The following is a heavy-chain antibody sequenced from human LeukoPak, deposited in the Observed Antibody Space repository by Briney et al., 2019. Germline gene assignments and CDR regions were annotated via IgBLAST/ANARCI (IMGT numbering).Heavy chain of an antibody. D-gene: IGHD3-9*01. Sequence: ASVKVSCKVSGYTLTELSMHWVRQAPGKGLEWMGGFDPEDGETIYAQKFQGRVTMTEDTSTDTAYMELSSLRSEDTAVYYCATGLNVLRYFDRVNEGWGQGTLVTVSS. CDR3: ATGLNVLRYFDRVNEG. CDR1: GYTLTELS. J-gene: IGHJ4*02. CDR2: FDPEDGET. V-gene: IGHV1-24*01.